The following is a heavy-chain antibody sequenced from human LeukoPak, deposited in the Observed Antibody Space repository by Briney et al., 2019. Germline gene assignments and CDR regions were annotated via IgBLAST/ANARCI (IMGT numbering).Heavy chain of an antibody. D-gene: IGHD6-13*01. V-gene: IGHV4-61*01. Sequence: NPAETLSLTCTVSGGSVSSCSYYWTWLRQPPGKGLESIGYIYYSGSTNYNPSIKSRITISVDTSKNQFSLKLSSLTAADTAVYYCARAQGRSRSWKYCYYGMDVWGQGNTVTVSS. CDR2: IYYSGST. CDR1: GGSVSSCSYY. J-gene: IGHJ6*02. CDR3: ARAQGRSRSWKYCYYGMDV.